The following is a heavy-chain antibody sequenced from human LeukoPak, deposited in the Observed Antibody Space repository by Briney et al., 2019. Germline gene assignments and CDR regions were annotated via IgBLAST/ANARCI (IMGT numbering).Heavy chain of an antibody. CDR2: IKQDGSEK. V-gene: IGHV3-7*01. Sequence: GGSLRLSCAASGFTFSSYWMSWVRQAPGKGLEWVANIKQDGSEKYYVDSVKGRFTISRDNAKNSLYLQMNSLRAEDTAVYYCASEREYCSSTSCHYSFDYWGQGTLVTVSS. D-gene: IGHD2-2*01. CDR1: GFTFSSYW. J-gene: IGHJ4*02. CDR3: ASEREYCSSTSCHYSFDY.